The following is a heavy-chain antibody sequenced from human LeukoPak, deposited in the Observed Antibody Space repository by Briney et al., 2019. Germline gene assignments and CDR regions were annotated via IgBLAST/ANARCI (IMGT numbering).Heavy chain of an antibody. CDR1: EFTFSSYW. CDR3: TRGGVDY. CDR2: INSDGSIT. Sequence: GGSLRLSCAASEFTFSSYWMHWVRQAPGKGLVWVSRINSDGSITTYADSVKDRFTISRDNAKNTVYLQMNSLRAEDTAVYYCTRGGVDYWGQGTLVTVSS. J-gene: IGHJ4*02. V-gene: IGHV3-74*01. D-gene: IGHD3-10*01.